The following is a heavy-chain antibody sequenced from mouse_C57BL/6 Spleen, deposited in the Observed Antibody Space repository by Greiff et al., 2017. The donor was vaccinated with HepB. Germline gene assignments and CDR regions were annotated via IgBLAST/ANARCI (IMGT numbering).Heavy chain of an antibody. CDR2: IHPNSGST. V-gene: IGHV1-64*01. Sequence: VQLQQSGAELVKPGASVKLSCKASGYTFTSYWMHWVKQRPGQGLEWIGMIHPNSGSTNYNEKFKSKATLTVDKSSSTAYMQLSSLTSEDSAVYYCASPYYYGSRSHYAMDYWGQGTSVTVSS. D-gene: IGHD1-1*01. CDR3: ASPYYYGSRSHYAMDY. CDR1: GYTFTSYW. J-gene: IGHJ4*01.